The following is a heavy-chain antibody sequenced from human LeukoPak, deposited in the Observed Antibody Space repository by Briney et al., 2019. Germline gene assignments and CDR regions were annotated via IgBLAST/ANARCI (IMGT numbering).Heavy chain of an antibody. CDR2: IYNTGST. V-gene: IGHV4-4*07. D-gene: IGHD6-13*01. Sequence: SETLSLTCTVSGDFISYYWTWTRQPAGKGLEWIGRIYNTGSTNYNPSLKSRVTMSVDTSKKQFSLKLTSVTAADSGVYYCARGRGSSWYWFDYWGQGILVTVSS. CDR1: GDFISYY. CDR3: ARGRGSSWYWFDY. J-gene: IGHJ4*02.